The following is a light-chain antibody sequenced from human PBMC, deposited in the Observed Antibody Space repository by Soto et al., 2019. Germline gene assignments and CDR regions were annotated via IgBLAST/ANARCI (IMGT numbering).Light chain of an antibody. CDR3: CSYASGSIYV. V-gene: IGLV2-14*01. J-gene: IGLJ1*01. CDR1: SSDIGTYNY. Sequence: QSALTQPASVSGSPGQSITISCTGSSSDIGTYNYVSWYQQHPGKAPKLMIYEVGNRPSGVSNRFSGSKSGNTASLTISGLQAEDEADYYCCSYASGSIYVFGTGTKLTVL. CDR2: EVG.